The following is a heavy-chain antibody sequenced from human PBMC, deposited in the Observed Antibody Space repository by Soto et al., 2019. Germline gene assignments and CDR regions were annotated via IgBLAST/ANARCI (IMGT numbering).Heavy chain of an antibody. V-gene: IGHV2-5*02. CDR1: GFSLSTSGVG. CDR3: ALHLLIAAQNKNWFDP. Sequence: ESGPTLVNPTQTLTLTCTFSGFSLSTSGVGVGWIRQPPGKALEWLALIYWDDDKRYSPSLKSRLTITKDTSKNQVVLTMTNMDPVDTATYYCALHLLIAAQNKNWFDPWGQGTLVTVSS. CDR2: IYWDDDK. D-gene: IGHD6-13*01. J-gene: IGHJ5*02.